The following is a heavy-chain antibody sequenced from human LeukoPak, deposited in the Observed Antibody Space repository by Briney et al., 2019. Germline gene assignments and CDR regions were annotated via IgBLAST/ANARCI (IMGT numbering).Heavy chain of an antibody. Sequence: PGGSLRLSCAASGFTFSSYGMHWVRQAPGKGLEWVAVISYDGSNKYYADSVKGRFTISRDNSKNTLYLQMNSLRAEDTAVYYCAKDPVGGVLRFLEWSLPWGQGTLVTVSS. J-gene: IGHJ5*02. V-gene: IGHV3-30*18. CDR2: ISYDGSNK. CDR3: AKDPVGGVLRFLEWSLP. CDR1: GFTFSSYG. D-gene: IGHD3-3*01.